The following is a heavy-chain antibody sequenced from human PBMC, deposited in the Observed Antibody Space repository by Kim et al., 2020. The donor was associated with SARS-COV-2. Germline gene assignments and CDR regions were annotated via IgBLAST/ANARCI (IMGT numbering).Heavy chain of an antibody. D-gene: IGHD3-3*01. V-gene: IGHV4-61*01. CDR2: IYYSGST. J-gene: IGHJ5*02. CDR1: GGSVSSGSYY. CDR3: AREALGGRFFSAGGTGVWFDP. Sequence: SETLSLTCTVSGGSVSSGSYYWSWIRQPPGKGLEWIGYIYYSGSTNYNPSLKSRVTISVDTSKNQFSLKLSSVTAADTAVYYCAREALGGRFFSAGGTGVWFDPWGQGTLVTVSS.